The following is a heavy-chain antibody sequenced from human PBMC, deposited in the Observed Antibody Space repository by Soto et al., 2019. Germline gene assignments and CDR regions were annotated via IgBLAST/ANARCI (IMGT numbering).Heavy chain of an antibody. CDR2: IIPIFGTA. CDR1: GGTFSSYA. V-gene: IGHV1-69*13. J-gene: IGHJ6*02. CDR3: ARVSGYGRSTSGYLGENYYYYGMDV. D-gene: IGHD2-2*01. Sequence: SVKVSCQASGGTFSSYAISWVRQAPGQGLEWMGGIIPIFGTANYAQKFQGRVTITADESTSTAYMELSSLRSEDTAVYYCARVSGYGRSTSGYLGENYYYYGMDVWG.